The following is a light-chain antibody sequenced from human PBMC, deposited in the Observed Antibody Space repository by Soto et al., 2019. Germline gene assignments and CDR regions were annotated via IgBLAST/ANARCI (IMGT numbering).Light chain of an antibody. CDR2: GAS. J-gene: IGKJ5*01. V-gene: IGKV3-20*01. CDR3: QQYGSSLIA. CDR1: QSVSSSF. Sequence: EIVLTQSPGTLSLSPGERATHSCRASQSVSSSFLAWYQQKPGQAPRLLIYGASSRATGIPDRFSGSGSGTDFTLTISRLEPADFAVYYCQQYGSSLIAFGQGTRLEIK.